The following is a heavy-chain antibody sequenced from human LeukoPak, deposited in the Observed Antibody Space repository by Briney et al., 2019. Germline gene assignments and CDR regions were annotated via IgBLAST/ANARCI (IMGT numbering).Heavy chain of an antibody. J-gene: IGHJ4*02. V-gene: IGHV4-59*08. CDR2: IYYSGST. D-gene: IGHD4-17*01. CDR3: ARHLIGEIDY. CDR1: GGSISSYY. Sequence: SETLSLTCTVSGGSISSYYWSWIRQPPGKGLEWIGYIYYSGSTNYNPSLKSRVTISVDTSKNQFSLKLSSVTAADTAVYYCARHLIGEIDYWAQGTLVTVSS.